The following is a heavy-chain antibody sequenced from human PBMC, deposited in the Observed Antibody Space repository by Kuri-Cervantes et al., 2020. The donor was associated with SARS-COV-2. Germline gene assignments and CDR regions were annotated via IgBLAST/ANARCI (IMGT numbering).Heavy chain of an antibody. Sequence: GSLRLSCAVYGGSFIGYYWSWIRQPPGKGLEWIGEINHSGSTNYNPSLKSRVTVSVDTSMNHFSLKLSSVTAADTAVYYCARALLWFGESPDFWGQGTLVTVSS. J-gene: IGHJ4*02. D-gene: IGHD3-10*01. CDR2: INHSGST. V-gene: IGHV4-34*01. CDR3: ARALLWFGESPDF. CDR1: GGSFIGYY.